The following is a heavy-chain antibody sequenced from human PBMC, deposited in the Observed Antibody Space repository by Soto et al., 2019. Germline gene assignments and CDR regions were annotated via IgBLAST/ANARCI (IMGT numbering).Heavy chain of an antibody. CDR3: VRISYQLPSSVLWLDP. J-gene: IGHJ5*02. V-gene: IGHV4-34*01. Sequence: XATLSLTFAVYGGFLSESYWTWIRQPPGKGLEWIGEINHVGGTNYNPSLKSRVTMSVDTSQNQFSLRLISVTAADTAMYFCVRISYQLPSSVLWLDPWGQGTPVTVSS. CDR1: GGFLSESY. CDR2: INHVGGT. D-gene: IGHD3-16*02.